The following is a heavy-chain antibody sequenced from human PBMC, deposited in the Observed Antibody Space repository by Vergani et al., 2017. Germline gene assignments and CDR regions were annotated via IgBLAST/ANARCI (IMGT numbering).Heavy chain of an antibody. V-gene: IGHV2-70*04. CDR1: GFSVNSHPMR. D-gene: IGHD5-24*01. J-gene: IGHJ3*02. CDR3: AQIXSKNGYNYDACDI. Sequence: QVTLKESGPALVKPTQTLRLTCTFSGFSVNSHPMRVIWIRQPPGKALEWLARIDWDDDKFYDRSLKTRLTISKDTSKNQVVLRMTNMDPVDTAVYYCAQIXSKNGYNYDACDIWGQGTMVIVSS. CDR2: IDWDDDK.